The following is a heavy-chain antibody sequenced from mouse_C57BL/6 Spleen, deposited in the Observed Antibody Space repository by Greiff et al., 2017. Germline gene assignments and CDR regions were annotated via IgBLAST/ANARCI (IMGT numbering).Heavy chain of an antibody. Sequence: QVQLQQPGAELVKPGASVKMSCKASGYTFTSYWITWVKQRPGQGLEWIGDIYPGSGSTNYNEKFKSKATLTVDTSSSTAYMQHSSLTSEDSAVYYCARIFRGRSPYAMDYWGQGTSVTVSS. V-gene: IGHV1-55*01. CDR2: IYPGSGST. D-gene: IGHD1-1*01. J-gene: IGHJ4*01. CDR1: GYTFTSYW. CDR3: ARIFRGRSPYAMDY.